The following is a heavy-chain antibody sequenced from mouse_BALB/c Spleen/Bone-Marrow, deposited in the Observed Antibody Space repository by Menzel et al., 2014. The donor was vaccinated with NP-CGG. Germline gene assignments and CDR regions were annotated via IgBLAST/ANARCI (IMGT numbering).Heavy chain of an antibody. CDR1: GFSLTTYG. Sequence: VQLQQSGPGLVAPSQSLSITCTVSGFSLTTYGVHWVRQPPGKGLEWLGVIWAGGSTNYTSALMSRLSISKDNSKSQVFLKMNSLQTDDTAMYYCARGVRHLDYWGQGTTLTVSS. CDR2: IWAGGST. CDR3: ARGVRHLDY. J-gene: IGHJ2*01. V-gene: IGHV2-9*02.